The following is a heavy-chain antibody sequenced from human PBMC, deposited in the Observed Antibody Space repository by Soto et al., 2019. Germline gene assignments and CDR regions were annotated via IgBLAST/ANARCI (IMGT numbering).Heavy chain of an antibody. V-gene: IGHV3-30*18. CDR3: AKEYGSTWIDH. CDR2: MSYDGTKQ. D-gene: IGHD6-13*01. CDR1: GFTFSTYG. J-gene: IGHJ4*02. Sequence: GSLRLSCAASGFTFSTYGMHWVRQAPGKGLEWVAAMSYDGTKQYYVDSVKGRFTISRDNSRNTLFLQLNSLRDEDTAVYYRAKEYGSTWIDHWGQGTPVTVSS.